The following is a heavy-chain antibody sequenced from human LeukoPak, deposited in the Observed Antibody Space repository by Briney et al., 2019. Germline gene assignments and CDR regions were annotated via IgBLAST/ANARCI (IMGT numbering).Heavy chain of an antibody. CDR1: GGTFSTDT. D-gene: IGHD6-13*01. CDR2: INPNRGGT. J-gene: IGHJ6*04. CDR3: ARDYIAYRNSWYPSHNLYVVAG. V-gene: IGHV1-2*02. Sequence: ASVTVSCKASGGTFSTDTVSWGRKAPGQGLEWMGWINPNRGGTKYAQKFQGRVTMTRDTSISTAYMELSRRRSDDTAVYYCARDYIAYRNSWYPSHNLYVVAGCGEGSTVTVSS.